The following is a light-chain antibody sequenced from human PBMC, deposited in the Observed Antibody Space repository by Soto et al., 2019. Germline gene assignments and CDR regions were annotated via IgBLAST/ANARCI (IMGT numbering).Light chain of an antibody. Sequence: SYELTQPPSVSVAPEKTTTITCGGNNIGDKRVHWYRQKPGQAPVLLISYDSDRPSGIPERFSGSNSGNTATLTISRVEAGDEADYYCQVWDIMTDNYGFGGGTKLTVL. V-gene: IGLV3-21*04. J-gene: IGLJ2*01. CDR3: QVWDIMTDNYG. CDR2: YDS. CDR1: NIGDKR.